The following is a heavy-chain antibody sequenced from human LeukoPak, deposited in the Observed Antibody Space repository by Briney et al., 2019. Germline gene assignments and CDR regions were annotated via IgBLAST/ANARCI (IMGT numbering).Heavy chain of an antibody. V-gene: IGHV3-74*01. J-gene: IGHJ4*02. D-gene: IGHD6-19*01. CDR3: ARDAQIAVAGTLDY. CDR2: ISSDGRST. CDR1: GFTFSDNW. Sequence: PGGSLRLSCAASGFTFSDNWMHWVRQAPGKGLVWVSVISSDGRSTIYADSVKGRFTISRDNSKNTLYLQMNSLRAEDTAVYYCARDAQIAVAGTLDYWGQGTLVTVSS.